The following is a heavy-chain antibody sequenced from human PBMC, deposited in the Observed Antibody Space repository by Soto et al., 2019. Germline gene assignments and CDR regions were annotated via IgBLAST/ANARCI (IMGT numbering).Heavy chain of an antibody. CDR2: IDLDGSRT. V-gene: IGHV3-74*01. CDR1: GFTLSNYW. J-gene: IGHJ4*02. CDR3: TKDRVPDGIYSFDY. D-gene: IGHD2-15*01. Sequence: GGSLRLSCPASGFTLSNYWMHWVRQVPGKGLEWVSLIDLDGSRTNYRESVKGRFTISKDKSMKTVYLQMNSLRVEDAAVYYCTKDRVPDGIYSFDYWGQGALVTVSS.